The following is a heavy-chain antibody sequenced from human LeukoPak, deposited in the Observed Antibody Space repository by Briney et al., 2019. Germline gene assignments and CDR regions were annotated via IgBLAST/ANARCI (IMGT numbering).Heavy chain of an antibody. D-gene: IGHD3-3*01. CDR2: IYTSGST. J-gene: IGHJ5*02. V-gene: IGHV4-61*02. CDR1: GGSISSGSYY. Sequence: SETLSLTCTVSGGSISSGSYYCSWIRQPAGKGLEWIGRIYTSGSTNYNPSLKRRITTSVDTSKNQFSLKLNSVTAADTAVYYCASSSITIFGVVRGTWFNPWGQGNLVTVSS. CDR3: ASSSITIFGVVRGTWFNP.